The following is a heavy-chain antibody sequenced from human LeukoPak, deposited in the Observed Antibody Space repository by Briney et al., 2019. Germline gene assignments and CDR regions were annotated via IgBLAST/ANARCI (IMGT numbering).Heavy chain of an antibody. CDR1: GLTLSSNY. CDR3: ARESSRIVGYSYLYWYFDL. J-gene: IGHJ2*01. D-gene: IGHD5-18*01. V-gene: IGHV3-53*01. Sequence: PGGALRLSCAACGLTLSSNYMSWVGQAPGKGVEGVSVIYSGGRTYYTECGRGRFTISRDNSKNPLYLQMNSLRAEDTAVYYCARESSRIVGYSYLYWYFDLWGRGTLVTVSS. CDR2: IYSGGRT.